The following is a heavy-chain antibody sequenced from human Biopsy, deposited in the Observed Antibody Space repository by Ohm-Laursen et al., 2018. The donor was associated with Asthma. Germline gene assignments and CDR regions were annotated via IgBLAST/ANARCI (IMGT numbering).Heavy chain of an antibody. V-gene: IGHV3-23*01. D-gene: IGHD6-19*01. CDR1: GFTFSSSA. CDR2: ITGSGGTT. Sequence: LSLTCAASGFTFSSSAMSWVRQAPGKGLERVSAITGSGGTTYYADSVRGRFTIFRDNSKSTLFLQMDSLSAEDTAVYYCAKDFRGIAVAGDRGFDYWGQGTLVTVSS. J-gene: IGHJ4*02. CDR3: AKDFRGIAVAGDRGFDY.